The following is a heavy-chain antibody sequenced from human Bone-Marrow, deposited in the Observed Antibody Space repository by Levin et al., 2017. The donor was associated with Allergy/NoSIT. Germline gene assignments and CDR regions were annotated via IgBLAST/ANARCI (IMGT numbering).Heavy chain of an antibody. J-gene: IGHJ4*02. D-gene: IGHD6-19*01. V-gene: IGHV5-51*01. CDR1: GYSFTTYW. CDR3: ARPVYSSGWSYYFDC. Sequence: KVSCKGSGYSFTTYWIAWVRQMPGKGLEWMGIIYPGDFDIRYSPSFQGQVTISADRSISTAYLQWNSLKASDTAMYYCARPVYSSGWSYYFDCWGQGTLVTVSS. CDR2: IYPGDFDI.